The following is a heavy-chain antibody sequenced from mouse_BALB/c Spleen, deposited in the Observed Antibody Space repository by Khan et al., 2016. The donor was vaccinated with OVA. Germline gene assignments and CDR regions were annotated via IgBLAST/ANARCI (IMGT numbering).Heavy chain of an antibody. V-gene: IGHV1-18*01. CDR3: ARGNYYGSNSWFAY. Sequence: EVQLQQSRPELVKPGASMKISCKASGYSFTDYTMNWVKQSHGKNLEWIGLINPYNGFTTYNQKFKGKATLTVHKSSSTAYMELLSLTSEYSAVYYCARGNYYGSNSWFAYWGQGTLVTVSA. CDR2: INPYNGFT. D-gene: IGHD1-1*01. J-gene: IGHJ3*01. CDR1: GYSFTDYT.